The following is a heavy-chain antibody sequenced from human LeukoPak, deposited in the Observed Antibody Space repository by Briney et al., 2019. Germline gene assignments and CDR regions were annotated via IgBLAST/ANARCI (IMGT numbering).Heavy chain of an antibody. CDR1: GFTFSSYA. CDR2: INQDGSEK. D-gene: IGHD1-26*01. CDR3: ARENVVGAAPFDY. Sequence: PGGSLRLSCAASGFTFSSYAMHWVRQAPGKGLEWVANINQDGSEKYYVDSVKGRFTISRDNAKNSLYMQMNSLRADDTAVYYCARENVVGAAPFDYWGQGTLVTVSS. J-gene: IGHJ4*02. V-gene: IGHV3-7*01.